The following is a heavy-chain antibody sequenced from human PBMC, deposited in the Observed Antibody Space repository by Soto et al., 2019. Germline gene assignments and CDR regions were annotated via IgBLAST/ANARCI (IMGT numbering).Heavy chain of an antibody. CDR3: ATQGFYRMGV. CDR1: GDSITGDNW. J-gene: IGHJ6*02. Sequence: QVQLQESGPGLVQPSGTLSLTCAVSGDSITGDNWWSWVRQPPGKGLEWIGEIHHSGATNYNPSLKSRVTISVDTSKNQFSLQLNPVTAADPAMFYCATQGFYRMGVWGRGTTVTVSS. CDR2: IHHSGAT. V-gene: IGHV4-4*02.